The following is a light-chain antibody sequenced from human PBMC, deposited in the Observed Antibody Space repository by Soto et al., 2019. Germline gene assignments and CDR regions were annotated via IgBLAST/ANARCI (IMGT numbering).Light chain of an antibody. J-gene: IGKJ5*01. CDR2: DAS. Sequence: TQSPSTLSASVGDRVTITCRASQAITNNLAWYQQKPGQAPRLLIYDASNRATGIPARFSGSGSGTDFTLTISSLEPEDFAVYHCQQRSNWITFGQGTRLEIK. CDR3: QQRSNWIT. V-gene: IGKV3-11*01. CDR1: QAITNN.